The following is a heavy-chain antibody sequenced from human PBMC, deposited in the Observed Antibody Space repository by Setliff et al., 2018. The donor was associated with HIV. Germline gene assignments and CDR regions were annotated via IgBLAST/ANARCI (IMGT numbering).Heavy chain of an antibody. D-gene: IGHD3-9*01. CDR2: IKQDGSEK. J-gene: IGHJ3*01. CDR1: GLTFSNYW. Sequence: GGSLRLSCAASGLTFSNYWMSWVRQASGKGLEWVAIIKQDGSEKYYVESVKGRFTISRDNTKNSVYLQMNSLRAEDTAVYYCAKDHAGGGYHDILPPSWGQGTMVTVSS. V-gene: IGHV3-7*03. CDR3: AKDHAGGGYHDILPPS.